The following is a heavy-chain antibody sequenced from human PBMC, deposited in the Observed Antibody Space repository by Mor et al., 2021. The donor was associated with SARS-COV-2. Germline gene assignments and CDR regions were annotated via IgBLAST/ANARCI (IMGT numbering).Heavy chain of an antibody. CDR3: ATIGYYCMDV. J-gene: IGHJ6*03. CDR2: THYSGRS. V-gene: IGHV4-4*02. Sequence: PGKGLEWIGETHYSGRSTYNPSLKSRVSISVDKSKNQFSLDLTSVTAADTAVYYCATIGYYCMDVWG.